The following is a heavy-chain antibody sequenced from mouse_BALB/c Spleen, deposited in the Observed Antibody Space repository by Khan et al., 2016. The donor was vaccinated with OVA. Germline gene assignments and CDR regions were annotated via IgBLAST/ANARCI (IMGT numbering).Heavy chain of an antibody. CDR3: AGENYYGSSHYAMDY. V-gene: IGHV1S41*01. CDR1: GYTFTSYW. CDR2: ISPGSGTP. Sequence: DLVKPGASVKLSCKASGYTFTSYWINWIKQRPGQGLEWIGRISPGSGTPYYNEMFKGKATLTVDISSNTAYIQLSSLSSEDSAVYFCAGENYYGSSHYAMDYWGQGTSVTVSS. J-gene: IGHJ4*01. D-gene: IGHD1-1*01.